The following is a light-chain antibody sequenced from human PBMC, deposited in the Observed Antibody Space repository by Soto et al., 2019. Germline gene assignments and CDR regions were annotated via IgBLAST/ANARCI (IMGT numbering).Light chain of an antibody. CDR1: SSNIGAGYD. V-gene: IGLV1-40*01. J-gene: IGLJ1*01. CDR3: QSYDSSLSAYV. Sequence: AVVAQPPSVSGAPGQKVTISCTGSSSNIGAGYDLHWYQQLPGTAPKLLLYGNSNRPSGVPDRFSGSKSGTSASLAITGLQAEDEADYYCQSYDSSLSAYVFGTGTKVTVL. CDR2: GNS.